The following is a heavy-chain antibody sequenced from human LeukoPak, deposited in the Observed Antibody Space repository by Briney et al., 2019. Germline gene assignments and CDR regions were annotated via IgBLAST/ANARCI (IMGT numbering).Heavy chain of an antibody. CDR3: ARGLGY. V-gene: IGHV4-34*01. CDR2: INHSGST. J-gene: IGHJ4*02. CDR1: GGSFSGYY. Sequence: PSETLSLTCAVYGGSFSGYYWSWIRQPPGEGLEWIGEINHSGSTNYNPSLKSRVTISVDTSKNQFSLKLSSVTAADTAVYYCARGLGYWGQGTLVTVSS.